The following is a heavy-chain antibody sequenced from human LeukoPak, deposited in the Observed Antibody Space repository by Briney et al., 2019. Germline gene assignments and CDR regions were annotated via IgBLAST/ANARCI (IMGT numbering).Heavy chain of an antibody. D-gene: IGHD2-2*01. V-gene: IGHV3-23*01. Sequence: GGSLRLSCAASGFTVSSNYMSWVRQAPGKGLEWVSAISGSGGSTYYADSVKGRFTISRDNSKNTLYLQMNSLRAEDTAVYYCAKDRTKVVVVPAADDYWGQGTLVTVSS. CDR1: GFTVSSNY. CDR2: ISGSGGST. J-gene: IGHJ4*02. CDR3: AKDRTKVVVVPAADDY.